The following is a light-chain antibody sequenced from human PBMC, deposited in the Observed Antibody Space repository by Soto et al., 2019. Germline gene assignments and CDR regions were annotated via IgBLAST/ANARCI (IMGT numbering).Light chain of an antibody. V-gene: IGLV2-11*01. J-gene: IGLJ2*01. CDR3: CSYAGTYTWV. CDR1: SSDVGGHNY. CDR2: DVT. Sequence: QSVLTQPRSVSGSPGQSVTISCTGTSSDVGGHNYVSWYQQHPDKAPKLIIYDVTKRPSGVPVRFSASKFGSTASLTISGLQAEDESDYYCCSYAGTYTWVFGGGTKVTVL.